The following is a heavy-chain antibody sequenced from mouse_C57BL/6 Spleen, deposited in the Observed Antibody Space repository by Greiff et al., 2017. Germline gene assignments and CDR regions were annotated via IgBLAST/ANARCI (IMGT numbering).Heavy chain of an antibody. V-gene: IGHV1-69*01. CDR2: IDPSDSYT. CDR1: GYTFTSYW. Sequence: VQLQQSGAELVMPGASVKLSGKASGYTFTSYWMHWVKQRPGQGLEWIGEIDPSDSYTNYNQKFKGKSTLTVDKSSSTAYMQLSSLTSEDSAVYYCARGVRRHFDYWGQGTTLTVSS. D-gene: IGHD2-13*01. J-gene: IGHJ2*01. CDR3: ARGVRRHFDY.